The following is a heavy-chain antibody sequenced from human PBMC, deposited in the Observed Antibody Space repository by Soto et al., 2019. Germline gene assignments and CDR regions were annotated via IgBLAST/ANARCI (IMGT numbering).Heavy chain of an antibody. J-gene: IGHJ5*02. CDR2: IYFSGFT. V-gene: IGHV4-30-4*01. Sequence: QVQLQESGPGLVKPSQTLSLTCAVSGATISSGDYYWTWIRQPPGMVLEWLGPIYFSGFTHSSPSLESRNTNSIDTARNQLSMRLNSVTAADTAVYYCARSWSGISCHGSGNSGDLWGQGTLATV. CDR3: ARSWSGISCHGSGNSGDL. D-gene: IGHD2-2*01. CDR1: GATISSGDYY.